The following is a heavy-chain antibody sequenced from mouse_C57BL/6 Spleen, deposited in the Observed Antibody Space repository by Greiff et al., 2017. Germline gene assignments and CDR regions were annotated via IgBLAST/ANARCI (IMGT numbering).Heavy chain of an antibody. J-gene: IGHJ1*03. CDR3: RYDYDGADWYFDV. Sequence: VQLQESGPELVKPGASVKISCKASGYAFSSSWMNWVKQRPGKGLEWIGRIYPGDGDTNYNGKFKGKATLTADKSSSTAYMQLSSLTSEDSAVYFCRYDYDGADWYFDVWGTGTTVTVSS. V-gene: IGHV1-82*01. CDR2: IYPGDGDT. D-gene: IGHD2-4*01. CDR1: GYAFSSSW.